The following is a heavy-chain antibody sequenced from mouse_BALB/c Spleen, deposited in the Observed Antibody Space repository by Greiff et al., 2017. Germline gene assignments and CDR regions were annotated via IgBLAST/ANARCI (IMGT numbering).Heavy chain of an antibody. J-gene: IGHJ4*01. Sequence: EVMLVESGGDLVKPGGSLKLSCAASGFTFSSYGMSWVRQTPDKRLEWVATISSGGSYTYYPDSVKGRFTISRDNAKNTLYLQMSSLKSEDTAMYYCARHDYDDYYAMDYWGQGTSVTVSS. CDR3: ARHDYDDYYAMDY. CDR1: GFTFSSYG. V-gene: IGHV5-6*01. D-gene: IGHD2-4*01. CDR2: ISSGGSYT.